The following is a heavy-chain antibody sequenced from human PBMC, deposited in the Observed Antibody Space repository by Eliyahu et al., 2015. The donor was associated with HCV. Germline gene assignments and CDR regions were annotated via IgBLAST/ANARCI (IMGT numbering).Heavy chain of an antibody. V-gene: IGHV3-23*01. CDR2: ISGSGGST. Sequence: EVQLLESGGGLVQPGGSLRLSCAASGFTFSSYAMXWVRQAPGKGLEWGSAISGSGGSTYYADSVKGRFTISRDNSKNTLYLQMNSLRAEDTAVYYCAKKWSDGYSYYFDYWGQGTLVTVSS. CDR3: AKKWSDGYSYYFDY. J-gene: IGHJ4*02. D-gene: IGHD5-24*01. CDR1: GFTFSSYA.